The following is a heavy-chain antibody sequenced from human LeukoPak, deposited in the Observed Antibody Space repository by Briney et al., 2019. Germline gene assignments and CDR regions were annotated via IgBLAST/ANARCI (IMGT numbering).Heavy chain of an antibody. CDR3: ARADRSYESSGRDAFDI. CDR2: IKQDGSET. V-gene: IGHV3-7*01. D-gene: IGHD3-22*01. J-gene: IGHJ3*02. Sequence: GGTLRLSCTASRFTFNWYWMSWVRQAPGKGLEWVANIKQDGSETNYVDSMKGRFTMSRDNASNSVFLQMDDLRAEDTAVYYCARADRSYESSGRDAFDIWGQGTMVTASS. CDR1: RFTFNWYW.